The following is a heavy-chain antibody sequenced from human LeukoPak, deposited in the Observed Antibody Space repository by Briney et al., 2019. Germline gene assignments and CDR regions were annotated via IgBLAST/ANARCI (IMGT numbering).Heavy chain of an antibody. CDR2: IYYSGST. Sequence: PSETLSLTCAVSGGSISSYYWSWIRQPPGKGLEWIGYIYYSGSTNYNPSLKSRVTISVDTSKNQFSLKLSSVTATDTDVYYCARLIGYYGGNSGPIDYWGQGTLLTVSS. CDR1: GGSISSYY. J-gene: IGHJ4*02. D-gene: IGHD4-23*01. V-gene: IGHV4-59*08. CDR3: ARLIGYYGGNSGPIDY.